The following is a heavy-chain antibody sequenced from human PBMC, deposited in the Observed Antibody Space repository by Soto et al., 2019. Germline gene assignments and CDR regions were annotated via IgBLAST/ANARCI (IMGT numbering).Heavy chain of an antibody. V-gene: IGHV3-23*01. CDR2: ISGSGGST. D-gene: IGHD2-2*03. CDR3: AKGGYCSSTSCSSYYYYMDV. Sequence: GGSLRLSCAASGFTFSSYAMSWVRQAPGKGLEWVSAISGSGGSTYYADSVKGRFTISRDNSKNTLYLQMNSLRAEDTAVYYCAKGGYCSSTSCSSYYYYMDVWGKGTTVTVS. J-gene: IGHJ6*03. CDR1: GFTFSSYA.